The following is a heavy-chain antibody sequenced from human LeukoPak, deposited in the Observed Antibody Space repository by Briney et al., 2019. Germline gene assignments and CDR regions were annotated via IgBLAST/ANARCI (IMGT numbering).Heavy chain of an antibody. CDR2: ISSSSSTI. J-gene: IGHJ4*02. D-gene: IGHD2-2*01. V-gene: IGHV3-48*02. CDR1: GFTFSNYG. CDR3: ARGSCSSTNCPPDS. Sequence: GGSLRLSCAASGFTFSNYGMNWVRQAPGRGREWVSYISSSSSTIYYADSVKSRFTISRDNAKNSLYLQKNSLRDEDTAVYHCARGSCSSTNCPPDSWGQGTLVTVSS.